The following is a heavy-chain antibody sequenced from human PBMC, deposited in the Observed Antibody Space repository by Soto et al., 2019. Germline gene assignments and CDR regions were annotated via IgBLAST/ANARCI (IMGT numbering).Heavy chain of an antibody. V-gene: IGHV3-30*18. D-gene: IGHD3-10*01. J-gene: IGHJ4*02. Sequence: QVQLVESGGGVVQPGRSLRLSCAASGFTFSSYGMHWVRQAPGKGLEWVAVISYDGSNKYYADSVKGRFTISRDNSKNTLYLQMNSLRAEDTAVYYCAKDLTSGVRGVIGYWGQGTLVTVSS. CDR1: GFTFSSYG. CDR2: ISYDGSNK. CDR3: AKDLTSGVRGVIGY.